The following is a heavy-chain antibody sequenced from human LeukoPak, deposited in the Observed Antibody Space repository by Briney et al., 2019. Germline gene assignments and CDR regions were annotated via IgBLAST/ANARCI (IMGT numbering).Heavy chain of an antibody. J-gene: IGHJ3*02. Sequence: EASVKVSCKASGGTFSSYAISWVRQAPGQGLEWMGGIIPIFGTANYAQKFQGRVTITADESTSTAYMELSSLRPEDTAVYYCARGIVAAFDIWGQGTMVTVSS. CDR2: IIPIFGTA. CDR3: ARGIVAAFDI. D-gene: IGHD3-22*01. CDR1: GGTFSSYA. V-gene: IGHV1-69*13.